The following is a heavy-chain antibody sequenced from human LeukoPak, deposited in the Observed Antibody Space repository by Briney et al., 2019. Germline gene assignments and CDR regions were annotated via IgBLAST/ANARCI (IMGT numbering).Heavy chain of an antibody. CDR1: GGSISSGGYY. D-gene: IGHD3-10*01. CDR3: ARGLVRGAPDY. CDR2: IYHSGST. Sequence: PSETLSLTCTVSGGSISSGGYYWSWIRQPPGKGLEWIGYIYHSGSTYYNPSLKSRVTISVDTSKNQFSLKLSSVTAADTAVYYCARGLVRGAPDYWGQGTLVTVSS. V-gene: IGHV4-30-2*01. J-gene: IGHJ4*02.